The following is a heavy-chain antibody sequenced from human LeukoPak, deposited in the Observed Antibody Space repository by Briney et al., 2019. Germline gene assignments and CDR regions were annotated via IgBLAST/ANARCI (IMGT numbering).Heavy chain of an antibody. J-gene: IGHJ6*03. Sequence: GASVKVSCKASGYTFTGYYMHWVRQAPGRGVEWMGWINPNNGATNYAMKFQGRVTMTRDTSISTAYMELRSLRSDDMAVYYCARDLRYSSGWSASGMDVWGKGTTVTISS. CDR2: INPNNGAT. CDR3: ARDLRYSSGWSASGMDV. V-gene: IGHV1-2*02. D-gene: IGHD6-19*01. CDR1: GYTFTGYY.